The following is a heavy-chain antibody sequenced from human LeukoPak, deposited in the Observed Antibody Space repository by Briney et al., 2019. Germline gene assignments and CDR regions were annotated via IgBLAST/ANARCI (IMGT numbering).Heavy chain of an antibody. Sequence: PGGSLRLSCAASGFTFSCYAMHWVRQAPGKGLEWVAVISYDGSNKYYADSVKGRFTISRDNSKNTLYLQMNSLRAEDTAVYYCARALIVVANFDYWGQGTLVTVSS. V-gene: IGHV3-30-3*01. CDR1: GFTFSCYA. CDR3: ARALIVVANFDY. D-gene: IGHD3-22*01. J-gene: IGHJ4*02. CDR2: ISYDGSNK.